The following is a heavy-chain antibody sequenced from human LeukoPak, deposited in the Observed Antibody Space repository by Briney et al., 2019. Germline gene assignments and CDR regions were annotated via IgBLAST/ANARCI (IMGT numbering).Heavy chain of an antibody. CDR1: GFTFSGYW. Sequence: GGSLRLSCAASGFTFSGYWMTWVRQAPGKGLEWVANIKHDGSEKYYVDSVKGRFTISRDNSQNTLFLRIDSLRDDDTAVYYCAKDWASHCGGQCYFNNWGQGTLVIVSS. J-gene: IGHJ4*02. CDR2: IKHDGSEK. CDR3: AKDWASHCGGQCYFNN. D-gene: IGHD2-21*01. V-gene: IGHV3-7*01.